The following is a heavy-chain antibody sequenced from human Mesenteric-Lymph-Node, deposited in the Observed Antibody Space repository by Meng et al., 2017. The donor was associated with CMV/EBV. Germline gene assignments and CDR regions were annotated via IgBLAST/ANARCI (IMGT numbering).Heavy chain of an antibody. CDR1: GFTFSSYS. Sequence: ETLSLTCAASGFTFSSYSMNWVRQAPGKGLEWVSSISSSSSYIYYADSVKGRLTISRDNAKNSLYLQMNSLRAEDTAVYYCATTDQNLDVWGQGTTVTVSS. D-gene: IGHD2-2*01. V-gene: IGHV3-21*01. CDR3: ATTDQNLDV. CDR2: ISSSSSYI. J-gene: IGHJ6*02.